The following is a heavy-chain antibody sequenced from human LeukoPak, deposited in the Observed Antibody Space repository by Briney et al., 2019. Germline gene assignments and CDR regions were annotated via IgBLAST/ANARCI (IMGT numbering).Heavy chain of an antibody. Sequence: SETLSLTCTVSGGSISSGGYYWSWIRQHPGKGLEWIGYIYYSGSTYNNPSLKTRVTLSVDTSKNQFSLKLSSLTATDTAVYCCARHSSAPTTCFNPWGQGTLVTVSS. D-gene: IGHD3-22*01. J-gene: IGHJ5*02. CDR2: IYYSGST. CDR1: GGSISSGGYY. CDR3: ARHSSAPTTCFNP. V-gene: IGHV4-31*03.